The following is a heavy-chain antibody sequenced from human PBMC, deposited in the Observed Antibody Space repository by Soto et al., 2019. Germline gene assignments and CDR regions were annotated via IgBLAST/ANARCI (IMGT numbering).Heavy chain of an antibody. CDR3: AREMITFGGVIDPYYYYGMDV. CDR2: IYYSGST. V-gene: IGHV4-30-4*01. CDR1: GGSISSGDYY. Sequence: LSLTCTVSGGSISSGDYYWSWIRQPPGKGLEWIGYIYYSGSTYYNPSLKSRVTISVDTSKNQFSLKLSSVTAADTAVYYCAREMITFGGVIDPYYYYGMDVWGQGTTVTVSS. J-gene: IGHJ6*02. D-gene: IGHD3-16*02.